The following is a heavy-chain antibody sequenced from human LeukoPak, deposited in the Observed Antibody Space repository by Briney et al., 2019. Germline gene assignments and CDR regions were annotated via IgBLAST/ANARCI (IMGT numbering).Heavy chain of an antibody. D-gene: IGHD3-22*01. J-gene: IGHJ3*02. Sequence: SETLSFTCAVSGGSISNYYWNWIRQSPGKGLEWIGNIYYSGRTNYNPSLKSRVTISVDTSKNQFSLNLSSVTAADTAVYYCARAGYYDTSGLGRAFEIWGQGTMVTVSS. CDR3: ARAGYYDTSGLGRAFEI. CDR2: IYYSGRT. V-gene: IGHV4-59*01. CDR1: GGSISNYY.